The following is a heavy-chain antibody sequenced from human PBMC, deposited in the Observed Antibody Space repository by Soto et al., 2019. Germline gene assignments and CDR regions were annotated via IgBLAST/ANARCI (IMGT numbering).Heavy chain of an antibody. V-gene: IGHV4-34*01. Sequence: SETLSLTCAVYGGSFSGYYWSWIRQPPGKGLEWIGEINHSGSTNYNPSLKSRVTISVDTSKNQFSLKLSSVTAADTAVYYCARALLYSGSYYKDLDPWGQGTLVTVSS. D-gene: IGHD1-26*01. CDR2: INHSGST. J-gene: IGHJ5*02. CDR3: ARALLYSGSYYKDLDP. CDR1: GGSFSGYY.